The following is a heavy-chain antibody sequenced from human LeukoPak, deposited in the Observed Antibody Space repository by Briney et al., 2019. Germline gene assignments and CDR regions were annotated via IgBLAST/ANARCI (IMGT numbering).Heavy chain of an antibody. V-gene: IGHV3-49*04. CDR3: TRVLEEGITIFGVVTQGLYFDY. J-gene: IGHJ4*02. CDR2: NRSKAYGGTT. Sequence: PGGSLRLSCTASGFTFGDYAMSWVRQAPGKGLEWVGFNRSKAYGGTTEYAASVKGRFTISRDDSKSIAYLQMNSLKTEDTAVYYCTRVLEEGITIFGVVTQGLYFDYWGQGTLVTVSS. CDR1: GFTFGDYA. D-gene: IGHD3-3*01.